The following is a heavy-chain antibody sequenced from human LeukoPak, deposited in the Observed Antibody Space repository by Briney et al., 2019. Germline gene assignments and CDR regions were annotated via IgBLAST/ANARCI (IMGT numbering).Heavy chain of an antibody. CDR3: TTGIDDGGGY. CDR2: IKTNADGEPT. J-gene: IGHJ4*02. CDR1: GFTFAKVW. V-gene: IGHV3-15*07. D-gene: IGHD1-1*01. Sequence: PGGSLRLSCVSSGFTFAKVWMNWVRQAPGKDLDWVGRIKTNADGEPTDYAAPVEGRFVISRDDSKKTLYLEMNSLRVDDTALYFCTTGIDDGGGYWGQGTMVTVSS.